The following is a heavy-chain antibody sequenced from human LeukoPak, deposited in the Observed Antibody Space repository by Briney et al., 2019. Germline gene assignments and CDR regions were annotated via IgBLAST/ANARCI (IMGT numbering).Heavy chain of an antibody. CDR1: GGSISSSSYY. CDR3: AKPSSWYYYYGMDV. D-gene: IGHD6-13*01. CDR2: IYYSGST. V-gene: IGHV4-39*01. Sequence: PSETLSLTCTVSGGSISSSSYYWGWIRQPPGKGLEWIGSIYYSGSTYCNPSLKSRVTISVDTSKNQFSLKLSSVTAADTAVYYYAKPSSWYYYYGMDVWGQGTTVTVSS. J-gene: IGHJ6*02.